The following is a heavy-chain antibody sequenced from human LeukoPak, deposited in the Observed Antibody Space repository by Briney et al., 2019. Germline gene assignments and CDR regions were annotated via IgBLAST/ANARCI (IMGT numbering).Heavy chain of an antibody. Sequence: SQTLSLTCTVSGGSISSGDYYWSWIRQPPGKGLEWIGYIYYSGSTYYNPSLKSRVTISVDTSKNQFSLKLSSVTAADTAVYYCARVGGLRFSPRYYYYMDVWGKGTTVTVSS. CDR3: ARVGGLRFSPRYYYYMDV. V-gene: IGHV4-30-4*08. CDR2: IYYSGST. CDR1: GGSISSGDYY. D-gene: IGHD3-3*01. J-gene: IGHJ6*03.